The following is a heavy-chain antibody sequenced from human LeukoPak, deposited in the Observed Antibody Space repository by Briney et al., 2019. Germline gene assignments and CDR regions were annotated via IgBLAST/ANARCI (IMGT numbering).Heavy chain of an antibody. V-gene: IGHV1-46*01. CDR3: ARGRAYYYDSSGYPDY. CDR2: INPSGGST. J-gene: IGHJ4*02. D-gene: IGHD3-22*01. CDR1: GYTFTSYY. Sequence: GASVKVSCKASGYTFTSYYIHWVRQAPGQGLEWMGIINPSGGSTSYAQKFQGRVTMTRDMSTSTVYMELSSLRSEDTAVYYCARGRAYYYDSSGYPDYWGQGTLVTVSS.